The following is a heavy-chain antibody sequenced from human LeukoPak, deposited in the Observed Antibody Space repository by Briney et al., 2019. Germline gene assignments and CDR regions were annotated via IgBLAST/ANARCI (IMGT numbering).Heavy chain of an antibody. CDR1: GFTFSSYS. Sequence: GGSLRLSCAASGFTFSSYSMNWVRQAPGKGLEWVSSISSSSSYIYYADSVKSRFTISRGNAKNSLYLQMNSLRAEDTAVYYCANPRDSSTWYTFDYWGQGTLVTVSS. CDR2: ISSSSSYI. V-gene: IGHV3-21*01. J-gene: IGHJ4*02. D-gene: IGHD6-13*01. CDR3: ANPRDSSTWYTFDY.